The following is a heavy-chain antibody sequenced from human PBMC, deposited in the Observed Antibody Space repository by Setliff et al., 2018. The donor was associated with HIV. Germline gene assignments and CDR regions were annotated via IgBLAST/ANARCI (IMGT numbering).Heavy chain of an antibody. D-gene: IGHD3-10*01. V-gene: IGHV3-23*01. CDR2: ILSTGERT. CDR3: ARVWFGNIEALPH. J-gene: IGHJ4*02. CDR1: GFTFSNYA. Sequence: GSLRLSCAASGFTFSNYAMSWVRQAPGEGLEWVSAILSTGERTFYAGSVKGRFTISRDNAKDTLYLQMNSLRADDTALYYCARVWFGNIEALPHWGQGTLVTVSS.